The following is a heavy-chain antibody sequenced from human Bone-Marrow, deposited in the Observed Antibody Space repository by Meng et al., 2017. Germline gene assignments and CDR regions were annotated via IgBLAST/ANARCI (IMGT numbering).Heavy chain of an antibody. CDR3: ASLPFFYDSSGYDHDY. CDR1: GFTFSSYW. V-gene: IGHV3-7*01. J-gene: IGHJ4*02. CDR2: IKQDGSEK. D-gene: IGHD3-22*01. Sequence: GESLKISCAASGFTFSSYWMSWVRQAPGKGLEWVANIKQDGSEKYYVDSVKGRFTISRDNSKNTLYLQMNSLRAEDTAVYYCASLPFFYDSSGYDHDYWGQGTLVTVSS.